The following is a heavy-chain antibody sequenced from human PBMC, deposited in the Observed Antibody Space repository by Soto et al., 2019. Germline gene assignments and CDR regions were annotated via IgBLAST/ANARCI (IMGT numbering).Heavy chain of an antibody. J-gene: IGHJ3*01. CDR1: GFTFSSYG. Sequence: GGSLRLSCASSGFTFSSYGIHLVRQAPGKGLEWVAVISYDGSNKYYADSVKGRFAISRDNSKNTLYLQMNSLRAEDTGIYYCTWQARGNHDVFDVWGQGTMVTVSS. D-gene: IGHD1-1*01. CDR3: TWQARGNHDVFDV. V-gene: IGHV3-30*03. CDR2: ISYDGSNK.